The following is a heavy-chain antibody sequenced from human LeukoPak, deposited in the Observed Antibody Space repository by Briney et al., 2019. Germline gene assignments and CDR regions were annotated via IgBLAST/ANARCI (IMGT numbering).Heavy chain of an antibody. V-gene: IGHV5-51*01. J-gene: IGHJ6*03. Sequence: GESLKISCKGSGYSFTSYWIGWVRQMPGKGLEWMGIIYPGDSDTRYSPSFQGQVTISADKSISTAYLQWSSLKASDTAMYYCARHGRPEFMPYHYYYYYMDVWGKGTTVTVSS. CDR1: GYSFTSYW. CDR3: ARHGRPEFMPYHYYYYYMDV. CDR2: IYPGDSDT. D-gene: IGHD2-2*01.